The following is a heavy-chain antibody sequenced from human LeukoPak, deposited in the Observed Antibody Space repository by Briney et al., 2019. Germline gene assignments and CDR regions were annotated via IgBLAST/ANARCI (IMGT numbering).Heavy chain of an antibody. Sequence: GASVKVSCKASGYTFAGYYMHWVRQATGQGLEWMGWMNPNSGNTGYAQKFQGRVTMTRNTSISTAYMELSSLRSEDTAVYYCARGDYQFDPWGQGTLVTVSS. V-gene: IGHV1-8*02. CDR1: GYTFAGYY. CDR2: MNPNSGNT. CDR3: ARGDYQFDP. J-gene: IGHJ5*02. D-gene: IGHD5-12*01.